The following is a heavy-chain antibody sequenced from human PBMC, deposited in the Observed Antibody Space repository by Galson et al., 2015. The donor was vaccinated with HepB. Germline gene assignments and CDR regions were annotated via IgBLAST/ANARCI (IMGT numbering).Heavy chain of an antibody. D-gene: IGHD5-18*01. V-gene: IGHV4-59*01. J-gene: IGHJ4*02. Sequence: SETLSLTCTLSRGSLTNYWWSWIRQPPGKGLEWIGYINNSGGTTYNPSLQSRVTISMDTSKNQFSLKMNSVTAADTAIYYCASMGKFYQQLIQWGQGTLVAVSS. CDR3: ASMGKFYQQLIQ. CDR1: RGSLTNYW. CDR2: INNSGGT.